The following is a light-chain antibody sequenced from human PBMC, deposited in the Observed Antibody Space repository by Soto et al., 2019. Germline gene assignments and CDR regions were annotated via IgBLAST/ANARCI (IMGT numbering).Light chain of an antibody. Sequence: EIVMTQSPATLSVSPGERATLSCRASQSIMTNLAWYRHKPGQAPSLLIYEASTRATGIPARFSGSGSGTEFTLTISSLQSEDFAIYYCQHYDNWPFTFGQGTRLEIK. V-gene: IGKV3-15*01. CDR1: QSIMTN. J-gene: IGKJ5*01. CDR3: QHYDNWPFT. CDR2: EAS.